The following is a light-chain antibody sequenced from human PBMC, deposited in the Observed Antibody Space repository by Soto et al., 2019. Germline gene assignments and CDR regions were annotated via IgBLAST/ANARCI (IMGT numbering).Light chain of an antibody. CDR2: DTF. CDR3: QQYYRDFPLT. Sequence: TKSPYAPIPSSLYTLSLPCMVSQSISSWLAWYQQKPGKAPKLLMFDTFSLESGVQSRFSGSRSGTEFTLTISWLQPDDYAAYYCQQYYRDFPLTFCGGTKVEVK. V-gene: IGKV1-5*01. J-gene: IGKJ4*01. CDR1: QSISSW.